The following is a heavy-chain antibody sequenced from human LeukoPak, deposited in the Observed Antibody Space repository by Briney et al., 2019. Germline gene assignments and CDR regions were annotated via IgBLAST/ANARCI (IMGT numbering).Heavy chain of an antibody. V-gene: IGHV3-30*02. Sequence: GGSLRLSCTASGFTFGDYAMSWFRQAPGKGLEWVAFIRYDGSNKYYADSVKGRFTISRDNSKNTLYLQMNSLRAEDTAVYYCAKNIAARPEFDYWGQGTLVTVSS. D-gene: IGHD6-6*01. CDR3: AKNIAARPEFDY. CDR1: GFTFGDYA. CDR2: IRYDGSNK. J-gene: IGHJ4*02.